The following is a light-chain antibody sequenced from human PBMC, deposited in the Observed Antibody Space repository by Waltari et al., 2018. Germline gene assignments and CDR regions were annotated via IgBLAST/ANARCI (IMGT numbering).Light chain of an antibody. CDR1: QSISRY. V-gene: IGKV1-5*03. CDR3: QQYNSSSPHT. Sequence: DIQMTQSPSTLSASVGDRVTITCRASQSISRYLTWYQQKLGKAPKLLIYTASILETGVPSRFSGSGSGTDFTLTISSLQPEDFATYYCQQYNSSSPHTFGGGTKVEIK. CDR2: TAS. J-gene: IGKJ4*01.